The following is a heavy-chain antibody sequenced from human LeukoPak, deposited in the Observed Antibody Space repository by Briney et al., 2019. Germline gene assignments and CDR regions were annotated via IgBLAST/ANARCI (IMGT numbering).Heavy chain of an antibody. CDR2: ISYDGSNK. Sequence: GRSLRLSCAASGFTFSSYGMHWVRQAPGKGLEWVAVISYDGSNKYYADSVKGRFTISRDNSKNTLYLQMNSLRAEDTAVYYCARGIAHGGNSGGYYFDYWGQGTLVTVSS. D-gene: IGHD4-23*01. V-gene: IGHV3-30*03. CDR1: GFTFSSYG. CDR3: ARGIAHGGNSGGYYFDY. J-gene: IGHJ4*02.